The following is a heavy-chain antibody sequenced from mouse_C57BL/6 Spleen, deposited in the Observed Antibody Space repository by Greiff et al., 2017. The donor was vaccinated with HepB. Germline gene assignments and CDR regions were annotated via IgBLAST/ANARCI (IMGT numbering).Heavy chain of an antibody. V-gene: IGHV1-82*01. CDR2: IYPGDGDT. CDR1: GYAFSSSW. D-gene: IGHD2-1*01. J-gene: IGHJ3*01. Sequence: VQLQQSGPELVKPGASVKISCKASGYAFSSSWMNWVKQRPGKGLEWIGRIYPGDGDTNYNGKFKGKATLTADKSSSTAYMQLSSLTSEDSAVYFCARDYYGNYAGFAYWGQGTLVTVSA. CDR3: ARDYYGNYAGFAY.